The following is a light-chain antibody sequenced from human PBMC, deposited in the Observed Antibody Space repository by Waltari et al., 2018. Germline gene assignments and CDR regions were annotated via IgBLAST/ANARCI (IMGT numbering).Light chain of an antibody. V-gene: IGLV1-51*01. CDR3: ATWDNSLTDVV. Sequence: QSVLTQPPSVSAAPGQKVTISCSGGTSNIGNYYVSWYQHLPGEAPKLLIYDNDIRPTGYPGRFSGFSSVSSATLGITVPQIGDTADYYCATWDNSLTDVVFGGGTKLTVL. CDR2: DND. J-gene: IGLJ2*01. CDR1: TSNIGNYY.